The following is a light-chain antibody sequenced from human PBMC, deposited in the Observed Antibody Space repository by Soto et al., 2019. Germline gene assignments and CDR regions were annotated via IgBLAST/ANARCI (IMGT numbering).Light chain of an antibody. Sequence: QSVLTQPASVSGSPGQSITISCTGTSSDIGLYNYVSWYQQHPGKAPKLIIFEVSNRPSGVSNRFSGSKSGNTASLTISGLQAEDEADYYCSSFTGSSTLVFGSGTNLTVL. J-gene: IGLJ1*01. CDR2: EVS. CDR1: SSDIGLYNY. CDR3: SSFTGSSTLV. V-gene: IGLV2-14*01.